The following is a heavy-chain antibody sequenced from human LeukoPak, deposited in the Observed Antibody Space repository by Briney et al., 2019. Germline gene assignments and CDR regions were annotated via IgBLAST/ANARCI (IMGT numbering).Heavy chain of an antibody. V-gene: IGHV3-7*01. J-gene: IGHJ4*02. CDR3: ARDSNSSGYYYDFDY. D-gene: IGHD3-22*01. CDR1: GLTFSSYW. CDR2: IKQDGSEK. Sequence: GGSLRLSCAASGLTFSSYWMSWVRQAPGKGLKWVANIKQDGSEKYYVDSVKGRFTISRDNAKNSLYLQMNSLRAEDTAVYYCARDSNSSGYYYDFDYWGQGTLVTVSS.